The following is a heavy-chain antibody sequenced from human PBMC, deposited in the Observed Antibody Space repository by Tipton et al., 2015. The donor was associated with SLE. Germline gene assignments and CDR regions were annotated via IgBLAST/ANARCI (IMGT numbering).Heavy chain of an antibody. CDR1: GDSISSYY. J-gene: IGHJ6*03. CDR3: ARDRGIAARPSYYYYYMDV. V-gene: IGHV4-59*01. D-gene: IGHD6-6*01. CDR2: IYYSGST. Sequence: TLSLTCTVSGDSISSYYWSWIRQPPGKGLEWIGYIYYSGSTNYNPSLKSRVTISVDTSKNQFSLKLSSVTAADTAVYYCARDRGIAARPSYYYYYMDVWGKGTTVSVSS.